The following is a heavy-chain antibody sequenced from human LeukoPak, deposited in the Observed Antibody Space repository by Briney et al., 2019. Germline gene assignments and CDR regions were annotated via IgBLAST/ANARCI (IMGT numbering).Heavy chain of an antibody. V-gene: IGHV4-59*01. CDR3: ARVRGDFETD. D-gene: IGHD3-16*01. J-gene: IGHJ1*01. CDR2: RYYSGST. Sequence: PSETLSLTCSVSGGSISSYYWTWIRQPPGKGLEWIGYRYYSGSTTYNPSLKSRATISVDTSKSQFSLKLISVTAADTAIYCARVRGDFETDWGQGTLVTVSS. CDR1: GGSISSYY.